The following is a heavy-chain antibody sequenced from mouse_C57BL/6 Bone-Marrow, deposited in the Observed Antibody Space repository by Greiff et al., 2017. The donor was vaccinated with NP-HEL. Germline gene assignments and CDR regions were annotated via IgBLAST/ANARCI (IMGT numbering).Heavy chain of an antibody. CDR1: GFPITSGYY. J-gene: IGHJ2*03. CDR2: LRHSGET. CDR3: AQEPTHHGAINN. Sequence: VQLQESGPGLVPTSQSLFLTCSITGFPITSGYYWIWIRQSPGKPLESMGSLRHSGETFYNPSLQSPISITRETSKNQFFLQLNSVTTADTAMYYYAQEPTHHGAINNWGQGTRLT. V-gene: IGHV12-3*01. D-gene: IGHD6-1*01.